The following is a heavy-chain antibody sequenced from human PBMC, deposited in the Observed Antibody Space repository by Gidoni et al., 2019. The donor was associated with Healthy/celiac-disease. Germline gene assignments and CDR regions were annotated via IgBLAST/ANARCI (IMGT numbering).Heavy chain of an antibody. V-gene: IGHV3-30-3*01. J-gene: IGHJ4*02. Sequence: QVQLVESGGGVVQPWRSLRLSCAASGFPFSRYAMHWVRQAPGKGLEWVAVISYDGSNKYYADSVKGRFTISRDNSKNTLYLQMNSLRAEDTAVYYCARARGTNYDFWSGYMGFDYWGQGTLVTVSS. CDR1: GFPFSRYA. CDR3: ARARGTNYDFWSGYMGFDY. D-gene: IGHD3-3*01. CDR2: ISYDGSNK.